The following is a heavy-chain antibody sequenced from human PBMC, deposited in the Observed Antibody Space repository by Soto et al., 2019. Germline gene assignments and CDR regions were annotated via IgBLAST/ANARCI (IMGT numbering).Heavy chain of an antibody. J-gene: IGHJ5*01. Sequence: SETMSLTCSVSGDSISNLDYFWAWIRQPPGQALEYIGYIYKSATTYYNPSFESRVAISVDTSKSQFSLNVTSVTAADTAVYFCARGRYCLTGRCFPNWFDSWGQGALVTVSS. CDR3: ARGRYCLTGRCFPNWFDS. V-gene: IGHV4-30-4*01. CDR1: GDSISNLDYF. CDR2: IYKSATT. D-gene: IGHD7-27*01.